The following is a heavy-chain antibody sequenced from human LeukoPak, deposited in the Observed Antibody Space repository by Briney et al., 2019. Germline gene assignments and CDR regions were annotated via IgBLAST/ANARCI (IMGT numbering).Heavy chain of an antibody. D-gene: IGHD3-9*01. CDR2: IIPIFGTA. J-gene: IGHJ6*03. CDR3: ARNVRYFEGRDYMDV. CDR1: GGTFSSYA. V-gene: IGHV1-69*13. Sequence: GVSVKVSCKASGGTFSSYAISWVRQAPGQGLEWMGGIIPIFGTANYAQKFQGRVTITADESTSTAYMELSSLRSEDTAVYYCARNVRYFEGRDYMDVWGKGTTVTISS.